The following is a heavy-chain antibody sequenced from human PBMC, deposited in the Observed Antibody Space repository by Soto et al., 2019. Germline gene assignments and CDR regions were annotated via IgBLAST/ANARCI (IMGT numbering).Heavy chain of an antibody. J-gene: IGHJ4*02. D-gene: IGHD3-10*02. CDR3: ARHSLGDYYVGY. V-gene: IGHV4-39*01. CDR1: GGSISSSSYY. Sequence: PSETLSLTCTVSGGSISSSSYYWGWIRQPPGKGLEWIGSIYYSGSTYYNPSLKSRVTISVDTSKNQFSLKLSSVTAADTAVYYCARHSLGDYYVGYWGQGTLVTVSS. CDR2: IYYSGST.